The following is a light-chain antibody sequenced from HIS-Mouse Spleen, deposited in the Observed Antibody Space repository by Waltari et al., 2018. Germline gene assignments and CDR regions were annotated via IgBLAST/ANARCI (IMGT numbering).Light chain of an antibody. CDR2: AAS. J-gene: IGKJ1*01. V-gene: IGKV1-9*01. Sequence: DIQLTQSPSFLSASVGDRVTIPCRASQGIGSYLAWYQQKPGKAPKLLIYAASTLQSGVPSRFSGSGSGTEFTLTISSLQPEDFATYYCQQLNSYPPTFGQGTKVEIK. CDR1: QGIGSY. CDR3: QQLNSYPPT.